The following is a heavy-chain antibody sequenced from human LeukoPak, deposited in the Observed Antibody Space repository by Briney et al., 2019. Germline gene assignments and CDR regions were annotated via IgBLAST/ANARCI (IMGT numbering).Heavy chain of an antibody. V-gene: IGHV3-7*03. CDR3: ARATYDFWSGPNFDY. CDR1: GFTFSSYW. CDR2: IKQDGSEK. Sequence: GGSLRLSCAASGFTFSSYWMSWVRQAPGKGLEWVANIKQDGSEKYYVDSVKGRFTISRDNAKNSLYLQMNSLRAEDTAVYYCARATYDFWSGPNFDYWGQGTLVTVSS. J-gene: IGHJ4*02. D-gene: IGHD3-3*01.